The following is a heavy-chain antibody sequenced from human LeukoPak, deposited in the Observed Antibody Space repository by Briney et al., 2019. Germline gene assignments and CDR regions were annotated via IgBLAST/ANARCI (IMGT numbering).Heavy chain of an antibody. J-gene: IGHJ4*02. CDR3: ARHDFWSGFKGGDY. CDR2: INGNGGNT. Sequence: GGSLRLSCAASGFTFDNYGMSWVRQVPGKGLEWVSSINGNGGNTAYADSVKGRFTISRDNAKNSLYLQMNSLRAEDTAFYYCARHDFWSGFKGGDYWGQGTLVTVSS. D-gene: IGHD3-3*01. CDR1: GFTFDNYG. V-gene: IGHV3-20*04.